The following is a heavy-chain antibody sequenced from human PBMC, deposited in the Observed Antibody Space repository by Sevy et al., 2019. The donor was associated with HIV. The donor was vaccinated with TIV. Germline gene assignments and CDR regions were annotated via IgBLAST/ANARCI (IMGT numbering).Heavy chain of an antibody. CDR2: IKADGSDK. CDR3: ARETFGRFES. CDR1: GFTFSANW. J-gene: IGHJ4*02. V-gene: IGHV3-7*01. D-gene: IGHD3-16*01. Sequence: GGSLRLSCAASGFTFSANWMNWVRQAPGKGLEGVANIKADGSDKHYVDSVEGRFTISRDNAKNLLFLQMNSLRVEDTAVYYCARETFGRFESWGQGTLVTVSS.